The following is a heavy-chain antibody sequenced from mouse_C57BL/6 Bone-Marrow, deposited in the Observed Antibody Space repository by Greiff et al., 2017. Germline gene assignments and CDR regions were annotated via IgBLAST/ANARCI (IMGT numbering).Heavy chain of an antibody. CDR3: ARDLLWSFDY. V-gene: IGHV3-6*01. CDR1: GYSITSGYY. CDR2: ISYDGSN. D-gene: IGHD2-1*01. J-gene: IGHJ2*01. Sequence: EVQRVESGPGLVKPSQSLSLTCSVTGYSITSGYYWYWIRQFPGNQLEWMGFISYDGSNNYNPSLKNRISITRDTAKNQFFLKLNSVTTEDTTTYYCARDLLWSFDYWGQGTTLTVSA.